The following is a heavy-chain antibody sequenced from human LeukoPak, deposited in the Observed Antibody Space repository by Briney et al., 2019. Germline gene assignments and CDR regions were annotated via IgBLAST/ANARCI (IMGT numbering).Heavy chain of an antibody. J-gene: IGHJ4*02. CDR3: ASGEGYYYDSSGYPYFDY. D-gene: IGHD3-22*01. CDR2: ISAYNGNT. V-gene: IGHV1-18*01. CDR1: GYTFTSYG. Sequence: GASVKVSCKASGYTFTSYGISWVRQAPGQGLEWMGWISAYNGNTNYAQKLQGRVTMTTDTSTSTAYMELRSLRSDDTAVYYCASGEGYYYDSSGYPYFDYWGQGTLVTVSS.